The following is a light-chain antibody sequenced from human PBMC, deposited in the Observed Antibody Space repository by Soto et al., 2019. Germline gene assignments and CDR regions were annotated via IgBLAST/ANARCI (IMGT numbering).Light chain of an antibody. Sequence: QSALTQPASVSGSPGQSITISCTGTSSDVGGYNYVSWYQQHPGKAPKLMIYEVSNRPSGVSNRFSGSKSGNTASLTISGLQAEDEADYYCSSYTGSSTPYVFGTGTKPPS. CDR2: EVS. CDR3: SSYTGSSTPYV. CDR1: SSDVGGYNY. J-gene: IGLJ1*01. V-gene: IGLV2-14*01.